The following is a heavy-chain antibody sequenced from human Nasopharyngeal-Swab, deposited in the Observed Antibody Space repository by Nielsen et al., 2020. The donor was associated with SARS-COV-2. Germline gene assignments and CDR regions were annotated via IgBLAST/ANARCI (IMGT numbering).Heavy chain of an antibody. J-gene: IGHJ3*02. CDR1: GYSFTSYW. CDR2: IYPGDSDT. V-gene: IGHV5-51*01. Sequence: KISWKGSGYSFTSYWIGWVRQKPGKGLEWMGIIYPGDSDTRYSPSFQGQVTISADKSISTAYLQWSSLKASDTAMYYCARRLKVGATEAFDIWGQGTMVTVSS. CDR3: ARRLKVGATEAFDI. D-gene: IGHD1-26*01.